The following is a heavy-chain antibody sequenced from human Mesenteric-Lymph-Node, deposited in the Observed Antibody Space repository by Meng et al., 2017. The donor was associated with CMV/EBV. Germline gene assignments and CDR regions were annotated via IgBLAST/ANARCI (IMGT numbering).Heavy chain of an antibody. CDR1: GFTFDDYA. CDR2: ISSSGSTI. Sequence: GESLKISCAASGFTFDDYAMHWVRQAPGKGLEWVSYISSSGSTIYYADSVKGRFTISRDNAKNSLYLQMNSLRAEDTAFYYCAREVGSSARFDYWGQGTLVTVSS. V-gene: IGHV3-48*03. D-gene: IGHD6-19*01. CDR3: AREVGSSARFDY. J-gene: IGHJ4*02.